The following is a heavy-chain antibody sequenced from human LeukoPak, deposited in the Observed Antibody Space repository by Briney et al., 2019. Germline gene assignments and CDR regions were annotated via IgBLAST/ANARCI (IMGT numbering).Heavy chain of an antibody. CDR3: ARESEGMDV. J-gene: IGHJ6*02. CDR1: EFTFSSYA. Sequence: GGSLRLSCAASEFTFSSYAMNWVRQAPGKGLEWVSAISGSGASTYYADSVKGRFTISRDNSKNTLYLQMNSLRAEDTAVYYCARESEGMDVWGQGTTVTVSS. V-gene: IGHV3-23*01. CDR2: ISGSGAST.